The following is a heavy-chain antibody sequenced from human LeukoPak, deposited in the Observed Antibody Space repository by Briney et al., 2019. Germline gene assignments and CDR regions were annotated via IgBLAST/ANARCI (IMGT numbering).Heavy chain of an antibody. V-gene: IGHV3-30*04. J-gene: IGHJ6*02. Sequence: GGSLRLSCAASGFTFSSYAMHWVRQAPGKGLEWVAVISYDGSNKYYADSVKGRFTTSRDNSKNTLYLQMNSLRAEDTAVYYCARDPGGITMVRGVIIGDYGMDVWGQGTTVTVSS. D-gene: IGHD3-10*01. CDR1: GFTFSSYA. CDR3: ARDPGGITMVRGVIIGDYGMDV. CDR2: ISYDGSNK.